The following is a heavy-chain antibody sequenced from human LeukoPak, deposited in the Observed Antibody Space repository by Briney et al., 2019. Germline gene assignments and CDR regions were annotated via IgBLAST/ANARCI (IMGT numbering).Heavy chain of an antibody. Sequence: ASVTVSCKVSGYTLSELSMHWVRQAPGKGLEWMGGFDPEDGEIIYAQKFQGRVTMTEDTFTDTAYMELSSLRSEDTAVYYCATDHPMYGSGIHYWGQGTLVTVSS. D-gene: IGHD3-10*01. CDR1: GYTLSELS. CDR3: ATDHPMYGSGIHY. CDR2: FDPEDGEI. V-gene: IGHV1-24*01. J-gene: IGHJ4*02.